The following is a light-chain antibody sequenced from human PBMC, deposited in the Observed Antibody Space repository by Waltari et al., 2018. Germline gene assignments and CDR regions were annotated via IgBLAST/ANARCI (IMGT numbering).Light chain of an antibody. CDR1: QSLVHSDGKTY. V-gene: IGKV2-30*02. J-gene: IGKJ1*01. CDR2: KVS. CDR3: MQGTHWPWT. Sequence: DVVMTQSPLSLPVTLGQPASISCRSSQSLVHSDGKTYLNWFHQRPGQSPRRLIYKVSNRDSGVPDRFSGSGSGTEFTLNINRVEAEDVGVYYCMQGTHWPWTFGQGTKVE.